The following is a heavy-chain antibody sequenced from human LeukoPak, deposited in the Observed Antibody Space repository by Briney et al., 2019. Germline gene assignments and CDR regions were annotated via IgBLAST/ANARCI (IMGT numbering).Heavy chain of an antibody. CDR2: IHHSGGT. CDR3: ARYDYGDQGDY. J-gene: IGHJ4*02. Sequence: SETLSLTCTVSGGSIRSSYYYWGWIRQPPGKGLEWIGEIHHSGGTNYNPSLKSRVTISVDKSKNQFSLNLSSVTAADTAVYYCARYDYGDQGDYWGQGTLVTVSS. CDR1: GGSIRSSYYY. D-gene: IGHD4-17*01. V-gene: IGHV4-39*07.